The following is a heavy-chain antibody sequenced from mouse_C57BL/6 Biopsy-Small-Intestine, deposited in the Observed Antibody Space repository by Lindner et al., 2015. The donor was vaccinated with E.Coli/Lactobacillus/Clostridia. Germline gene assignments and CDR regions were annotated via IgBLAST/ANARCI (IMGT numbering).Heavy chain of an antibody. D-gene: IGHD3-2*02. V-gene: IGHV1S126*01. Sequence: SVKVSCKASGYTFTSYGISWVRQAPGQGLEWMGWISVYNGKTKNAQKVQGRVTMTTDTSTSTAYMELRSLRSDDTAVYYCARAQGSSFEGFDPWGQGTLVTVSS. CDR2: ISVYNGKT. CDR1: GYTFTSYG. CDR3: ARAQGSSFEGFDP. J-gene: IGHJ4*01.